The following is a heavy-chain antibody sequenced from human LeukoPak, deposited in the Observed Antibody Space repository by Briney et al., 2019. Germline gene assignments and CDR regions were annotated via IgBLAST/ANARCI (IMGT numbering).Heavy chain of an antibody. J-gene: IGHJ4*02. Sequence: GGSLRLSCAASGFTFRSYGMSWVRQAPGKGLEWVAVISYDGSNKYYADSVKGRFTISRDNSKNTLYLQMNSLRAEDTGVYYCAKDLSSGSRRAYWGQGTLVTVSS. CDR3: AKDLSSGSRRAY. CDR2: ISYDGSNK. V-gene: IGHV3-30*18. D-gene: IGHD6-19*01. CDR1: GFTFRSYG.